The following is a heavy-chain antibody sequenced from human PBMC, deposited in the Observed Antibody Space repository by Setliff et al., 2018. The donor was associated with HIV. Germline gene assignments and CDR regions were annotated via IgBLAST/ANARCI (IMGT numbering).Heavy chain of an antibody. CDR1: GDSISDYY. Sequence: PSETLSLTCDVSGDSISDYYWSWVRQSPEKGLLWIAYVSSTGSTNHNPSLEGRVTISLDVSKQQFSLNLTSVTAADTALYFCARSQNWGSRWHFDLWGRGTQVTVS. CDR3: ARSQNWGSRWHFDL. D-gene: IGHD3-16*01. CDR2: VSSTGST. J-gene: IGHJ2*01. V-gene: IGHV4-59*01.